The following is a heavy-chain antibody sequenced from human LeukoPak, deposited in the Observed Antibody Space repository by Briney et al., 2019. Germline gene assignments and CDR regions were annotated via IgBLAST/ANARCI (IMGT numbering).Heavy chain of an antibody. CDR3: TTDQYYYDSSGSKYYFDY. D-gene: IGHD3-22*01. J-gene: IGHJ4*02. Sequence: GGSLRLSCAASGFTFSNAWVSRVRQAPGKGLEWVGRIKSKTDGGTTDYAAPVKGRFTISRDDSKNTLYLQMNSLETEDTAVYYCTTDQYYYDSSGSKYYFDYWGQGTLVTVSS. V-gene: IGHV3-15*01. CDR1: GFTFSNAW. CDR2: IKSKTDGGTT.